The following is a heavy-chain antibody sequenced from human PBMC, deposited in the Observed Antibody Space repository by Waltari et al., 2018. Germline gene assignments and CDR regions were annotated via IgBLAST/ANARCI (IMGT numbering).Heavy chain of an antibody. V-gene: IGHV4-59*01. CDR1: GGSISSYY. J-gene: IGHJ4*02. Sequence: QVQLQESGPGLVKPSETLSLTCTVPGGSISSYYCSWIRQPPGKGLEWIGYIYYSGSTNYNPSLKSRVTISVDTSKNQFSLKLSSVTAADTAVYYCAREASGCPDYWGQGTLVTVSS. CDR3: AREASGCPDY. CDR2: IYYSGST.